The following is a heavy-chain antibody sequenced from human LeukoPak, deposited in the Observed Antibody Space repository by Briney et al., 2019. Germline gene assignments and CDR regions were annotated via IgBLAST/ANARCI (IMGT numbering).Heavy chain of an antibody. J-gene: IGHJ4*02. CDR1: GGTFSSYA. CDR2: IIPIFGTA. CDR3: ASNTSGYCSGGSCYYR. V-gene: IGHV1-69*06. Sequence: SVKVSCKASGGTFSSYAISWVRQAPGQGLEWMGGIIPIFGTANYAQKFQGRVTITADKSTSTAYMELSSLRSEDTAVYYCASNTSGYCSGGSCYYRWGQGTLVTVSS. D-gene: IGHD2-15*01.